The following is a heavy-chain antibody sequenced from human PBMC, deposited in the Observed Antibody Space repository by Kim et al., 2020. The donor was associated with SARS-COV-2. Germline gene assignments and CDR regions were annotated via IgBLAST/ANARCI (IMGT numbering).Heavy chain of an antibody. CDR3: ARASRPGWDYYYYGMDV. V-gene: IGHV1-3*01. CDR2: INAGNGNT. Sequence: ASVKVSCKASGYTFTSYAMHWVRQAPGQRLEWMGWINAGNGNTKYSQKFQGRVTITRDTSASTAYMELSSLRSEDTAVYYCARASRPGWDYYYYGMDVWGQGATVTVSS. D-gene: IGHD1-26*01. J-gene: IGHJ6*02. CDR1: GYTFTSYA.